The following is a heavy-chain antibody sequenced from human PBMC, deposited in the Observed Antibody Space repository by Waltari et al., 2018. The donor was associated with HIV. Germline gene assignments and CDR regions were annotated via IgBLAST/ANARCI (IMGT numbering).Heavy chain of an antibody. CDR1: GFTFSSYA. CDR3: AKVPYCTGGVCYPSYYYFDY. D-gene: IGHD2-8*02. Sequence: EVQLLESGGGLVQPGGSLRLSCAASGFTFSSYAMSWVRQAPGKGLEWVSAISGSGGSTYYEDSVKGRFTIARDNSKNTLYLQMNSLRAEDTAVYYCAKVPYCTGGVCYPSYYYFDYWGQGTLVTVSS. CDR2: ISGSGGST. J-gene: IGHJ4*02. V-gene: IGHV3-23*01.